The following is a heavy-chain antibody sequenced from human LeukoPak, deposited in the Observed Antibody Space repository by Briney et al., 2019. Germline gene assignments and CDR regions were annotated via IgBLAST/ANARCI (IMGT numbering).Heavy chain of an antibody. V-gene: IGHV3-21*01. CDR3: ARRVTPNSFDY. CDR2: ISSSNSSI. CDR1: GFTFSSYS. J-gene: IGHJ4*02. D-gene: IGHD2-21*02. Sequence: GGSLRLSCAASGFTFSSYSMNWVRQAPGKGLEWVSSISSSNSSIYYADSVKGRFTISRDNAKNSLYLQVNSLRAEDTAVYYCARRVTPNSFDYWGQGTLVTVSS.